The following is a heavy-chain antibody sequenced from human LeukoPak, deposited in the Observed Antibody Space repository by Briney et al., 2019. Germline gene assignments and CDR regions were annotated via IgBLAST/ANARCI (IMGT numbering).Heavy chain of an antibody. Sequence: SETLSLTCTVSGGSISSYYWSWIRQPAGKGLEWIGRIYTSGSTNYNPSLKSRVTMSVDTSKNQFSLKLSSVTAADTAVYYCAREFCTSCPPRFDPWGQGTLVTVPS. CDR1: GGSISSYY. CDR2: IYTSGST. D-gene: IGHD2-2*01. V-gene: IGHV4-4*07. CDR3: AREFCTSCPPRFDP. J-gene: IGHJ5*02.